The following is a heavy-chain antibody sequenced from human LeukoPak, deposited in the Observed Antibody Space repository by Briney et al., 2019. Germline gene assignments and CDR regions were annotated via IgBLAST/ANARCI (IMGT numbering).Heavy chain of an antibody. J-gene: IGHJ4*02. Sequence: GSLRLSCAASGFTFSSYAMHWVRQAPGKGLEYVSAISSNGGSTYYANSVKGRFTISRDNSKNTLYLQMGSLRAEDMAVYYCATNTMVRGVLNYWGQGTLVTVSS. V-gene: IGHV3-64*01. D-gene: IGHD3-10*01. CDR2: ISSNGGST. CDR1: GFTFSSYA. CDR3: ATNTMVRGVLNY.